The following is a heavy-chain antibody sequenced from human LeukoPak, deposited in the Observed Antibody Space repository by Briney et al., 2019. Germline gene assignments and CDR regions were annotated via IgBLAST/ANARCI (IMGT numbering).Heavy chain of an antibody. CDR1: GYSITTSYY. V-gene: IGHV4-38-2*02. CDR3: ARVGSEYYYMDV. Sequence: PSETLSLTCTVSGYSITTSYYWGWIRQSPLKGLEWIGSLSHSGTTYYNPSLKSRLTLSLDTSKNQFSLKVDSVTAADTAVYYCARVGSEYYYMDVWGKGTTVTVSS. CDR2: LSHSGTT. J-gene: IGHJ6*03. D-gene: IGHD1-26*01.